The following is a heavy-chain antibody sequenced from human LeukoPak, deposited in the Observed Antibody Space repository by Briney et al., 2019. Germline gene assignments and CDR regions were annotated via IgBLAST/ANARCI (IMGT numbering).Heavy chain of an antibody. CDR3: AKDRSSGWSFDY. Sequence: GGSLRLSRAASGFTFSSYGIHWVRQAPGKGLEWVAFIRYDGSNKYYADSVKGRFTISRDNSKNTLYLQMNSLRAEDTAMYYCAKDRSSGWSFDYWGQGTLVTASS. CDR1: GFTFSSYG. J-gene: IGHJ4*02. D-gene: IGHD6-19*01. CDR2: IRYDGSNK. V-gene: IGHV3-30*02.